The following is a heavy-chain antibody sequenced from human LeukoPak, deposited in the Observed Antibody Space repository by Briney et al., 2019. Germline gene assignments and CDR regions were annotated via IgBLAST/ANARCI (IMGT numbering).Heavy chain of an antibody. Sequence: GGSLRLSCAASEFSVSDSYMSWVREAPGKGLQWVSVIFSGGSTYYTDSVKGRFTLSRDNSKNTLYLEMNSLRAEDTAVYYCARSLGDSGILYYYMDIWGKGTTVTVSS. CDR3: ARSLGDSGILYYYMDI. CDR2: IFSGGST. V-gene: IGHV3-53*01. J-gene: IGHJ6*03. CDR1: EFSVSDSY. D-gene: IGHD3-10*01.